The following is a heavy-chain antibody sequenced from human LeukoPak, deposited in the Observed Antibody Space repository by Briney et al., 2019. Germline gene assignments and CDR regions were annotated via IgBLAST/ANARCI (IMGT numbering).Heavy chain of an antibody. CDR2: IYYSGSS. Sequence: PSETLSLTCTVSGGPISTYYWSWIRQSPGKGLEWIGYIYYSGSSSYNPSLESRVTMSVDTSKNQFSLKLRSVTAADTAVYYCARVLVSWGVRGAPYYFDYWGQGTLVTVSP. J-gene: IGHJ4*02. CDR3: ARVLVSWGVRGAPYYFDY. V-gene: IGHV4-59*01. CDR1: GGPISTYY. D-gene: IGHD3-10*01.